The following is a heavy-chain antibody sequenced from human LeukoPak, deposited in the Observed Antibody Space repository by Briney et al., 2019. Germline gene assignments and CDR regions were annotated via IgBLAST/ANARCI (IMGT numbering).Heavy chain of an antibody. CDR1: GGTFSSYA. V-gene: IGHV1-69*13. D-gene: IGHD3-10*01. CDR2: IIPIFGTA. Sequence: SVKVSCKASGGTFSSYAISWVRQAPGQGLEWMGGIIPIFGTANYAQKFQGRVTITADESTSTAYMERSSLRSEDTAVYYCARDWGVWPPPFVIWGQGTMVTVSS. J-gene: IGHJ3*02. CDR3: ARDWGVWPPPFVI.